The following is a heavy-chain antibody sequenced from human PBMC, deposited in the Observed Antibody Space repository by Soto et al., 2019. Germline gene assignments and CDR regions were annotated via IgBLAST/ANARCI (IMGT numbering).Heavy chain of an antibody. CDR3: ARDTEDYDFWSGYYDPYYYYGMDV. V-gene: IGHV1-18*01. D-gene: IGHD3-3*01. CDR1: GYTFTSYG. J-gene: IGHJ6*02. CDR2: ISAYNGNT. Sequence: ASVKVSCKASGYTFTSYGISWVRQAPGQGLEWMGWISAYNGNTNYAQKLQGRVTMTTDTSTSTAYMELRSLRSDDTAVYYCARDTEDYDFWSGYYDPYYYYGMDVWGQGTTVTVSS.